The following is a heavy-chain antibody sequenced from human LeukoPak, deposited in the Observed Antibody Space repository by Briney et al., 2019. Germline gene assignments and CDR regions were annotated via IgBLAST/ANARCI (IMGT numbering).Heavy chain of an antibody. CDR3: ARGEYSSGWFPPDY. CDR1: GGSISSSSYY. V-gene: IGHV4-39*01. CDR2: IYYSGRT. Sequence: SGPGLVKPSETLSLTCTVSGGSISSSSYYWGWMRQPPGKGLEWNGSIYYSGRTYYNPSLKSRVTISVDTSKNQFSLKLSSVTAADTAVYYCARGEYSSGWFPPDYWGQGTLVTVSS. J-gene: IGHJ4*02. D-gene: IGHD6-19*01.